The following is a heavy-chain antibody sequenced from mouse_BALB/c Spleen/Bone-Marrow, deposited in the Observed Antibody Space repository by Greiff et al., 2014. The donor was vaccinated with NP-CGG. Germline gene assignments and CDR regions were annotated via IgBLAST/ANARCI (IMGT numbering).Heavy chain of an antibody. CDR2: IDPANGNT. CDR1: GFNIKDTY. CDR3: ARYYYGSSYFDY. D-gene: IGHD1-1*01. V-gene: IGHV14-3*02. Sequence: EVQLVESGAELVKPGASVKLSCTASGFNIKDTYVHWVKQRPEQGLEWIGRIDPANGNTKYDPKFQGKATITADTSSNTAYLQLSSLTSVDTAVYYCARYYYGSSYFDYWGQGTTLTVSS. J-gene: IGHJ2*01.